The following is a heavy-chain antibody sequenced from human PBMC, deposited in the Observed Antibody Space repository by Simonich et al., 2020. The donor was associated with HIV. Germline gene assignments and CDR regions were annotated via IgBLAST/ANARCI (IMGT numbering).Heavy chain of an antibody. CDR2: IHDRGST. J-gene: IGHJ6*03. V-gene: IGHV4-34*01. CDR3: AAGNALLRFLEWEGTYMDV. CDR1: GGSFIGYY. Sequence: QVQLQQWGAGLLKPSETLSLTCAVYGGSFIGYYWPWIRQPPGKGLVWIGEIHDRGSTTNNPALKSGVTMSENKSKNQFSLRRNSVIAADTAVYYCAAGNALLRFLEWEGTYMDVWGKGTTVTVSS. D-gene: IGHD3-3*01.